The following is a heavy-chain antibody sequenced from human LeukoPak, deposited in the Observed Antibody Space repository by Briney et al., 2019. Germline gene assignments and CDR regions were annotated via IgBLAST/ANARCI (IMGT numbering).Heavy chain of an antibody. CDR2: VVPGEST. Sequence: SQTLSLTCTVSGASISSGDYYWNWLRQPAGKGLEWIGRVVPGESTLYNPSLRSRVSISTDTSKNQLSLTLTSVTAADTAVYFCARGGAIFTFFGSWGQGTLVTVSS. CDR1: GASISSGDYY. CDR3: ARGGAIFTFFGS. V-gene: IGHV4-61*02. J-gene: IGHJ4*02. D-gene: IGHD3-3*01.